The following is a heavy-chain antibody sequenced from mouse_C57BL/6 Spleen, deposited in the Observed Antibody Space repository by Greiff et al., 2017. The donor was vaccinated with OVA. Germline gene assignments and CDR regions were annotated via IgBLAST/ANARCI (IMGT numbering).Heavy chain of an antibody. J-gene: IGHJ4*01. CDR1: GYSFTDYN. CDR2: INPNYGTT. V-gene: IGHV1-39*01. CDR3: ARWGGGREAMDY. Sequence: EVHLVESGPELVKPGASVKISCKASGYSFTDYNMNWVKQSNGKSLEWIGVINPNYGTTSYNQKFKGKATLTVDQSSSTAYMQLNSLTSEDSAVYYCARWGGGREAMDYWGQGTSVTVSS. D-gene: IGHD1-1*02.